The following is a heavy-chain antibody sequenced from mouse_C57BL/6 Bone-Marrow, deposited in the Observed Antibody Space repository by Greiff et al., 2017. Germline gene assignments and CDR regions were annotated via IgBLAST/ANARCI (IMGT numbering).Heavy chain of an antibody. V-gene: IGHV1-55*01. J-gene: IGHJ4*01. CDR1: GYTFTSYW. Sequence: VQLQQPGAELVKPGASVKMSCKASGYTFTSYWITWVKQRPGQGLEWIGDIYPGSGSTNYNEKFKSKATLTVDTSSSSAYMQLSSLTSEDSAVYYCARGGTPFYAMDYWGQGTSVTVSS. D-gene: IGHD2-14*01. CDR2: IYPGSGST. CDR3: ARGGTPFYAMDY.